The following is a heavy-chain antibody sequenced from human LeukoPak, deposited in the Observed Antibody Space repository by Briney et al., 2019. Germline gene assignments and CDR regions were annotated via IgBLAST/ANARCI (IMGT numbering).Heavy chain of an antibody. CDR1: GFTFSDYN. Sequence: GGSLRLSCAASGFTFSDYNMNWVRQAPGKGREWVAYITNGGSTIHHAASVKGRFTISRDNAKKTLYLQMNSLRAEDTAVYYCARSIGLTGGGVDVWGQGTTVTVSS. CDR2: ITNGGSTI. CDR3: ARSIGLTGGGVDV. J-gene: IGHJ6*02. V-gene: IGHV3-11*01. D-gene: IGHD3-9*01.